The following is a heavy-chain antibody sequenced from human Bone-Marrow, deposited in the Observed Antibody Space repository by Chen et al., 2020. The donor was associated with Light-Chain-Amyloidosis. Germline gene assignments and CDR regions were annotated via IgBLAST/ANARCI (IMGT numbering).Heavy chain of an antibody. CDR2: INPNDGNT. J-gene: IGHJ4*02. D-gene: IGHD4-4*01. CDR1: GYTFINYY. CDR3: TRTDSNYIFDY. V-gene: IGHV1-46*01. Sequence: QVNLVQSGAEAKKPGASVKISCKASGYTFINYYIHWVRQAPGQVLEWMGAINPNDGNTTYVQKFQGRVSMTRDTSSDTVYMDVTRLTSDDTAMYFCTRTDSNYIFDYWGQGTLVTVSA.